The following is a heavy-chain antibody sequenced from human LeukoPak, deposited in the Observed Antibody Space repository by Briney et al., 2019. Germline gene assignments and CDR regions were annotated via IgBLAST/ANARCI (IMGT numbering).Heavy chain of an antibody. D-gene: IGHD5-18*01. CDR3: GRDPKLGIRGYTYGYIDH. J-gene: IGHJ4*02. CDR1: GCTFTNNA. Sequence: ASVKVSCKTSGCTFTNNAINWVRQAPGQGLEWMGWINTNTGNPSYAQGFFTGRYVFSLDTSASTAYLQINGLKADDTAVYYCGRDPKLGIRGYTYGYIDHWGQGALLTVAS. V-gene: IGHV7-4-1*02. CDR2: INTNTGNP.